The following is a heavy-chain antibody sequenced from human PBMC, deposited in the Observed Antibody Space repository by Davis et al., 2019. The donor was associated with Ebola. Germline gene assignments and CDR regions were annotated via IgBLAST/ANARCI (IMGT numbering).Heavy chain of an antibody. CDR1: GFTFSSYG. CDR3: ARDVRTTYSGSKKLGYYGMDV. D-gene: IGHD1-26*01. Sequence: GESLKISCAASGFTFSSYGMHWVRQAPGKGLEWVAVISYDGSNKYYADSVKGRFTISRDNSKNTLYLQMNSLRAEDTAVYYCARDVRTTYSGSKKLGYYGMDVWGQGTTVTVSS. J-gene: IGHJ6*02. V-gene: IGHV3-30*03. CDR2: ISYDGSNK.